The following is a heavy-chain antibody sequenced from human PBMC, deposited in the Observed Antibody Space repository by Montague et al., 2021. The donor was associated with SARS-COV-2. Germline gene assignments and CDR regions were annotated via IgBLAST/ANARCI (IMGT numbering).Heavy chain of an antibody. CDR2: IYYSGST. V-gene: IGHV4-59*01. CDR1: GGSISSYY. CDR3: ARQRGSWLLTYYYFGMDV. J-gene: IGHJ6*02. D-gene: IGHD3-22*01. Sequence: SETRSLTCTVSGGSISSYYWSWIRQPPGKGLEWIGYIYYSGSTNYNPSLKSRVTISVDTSKNQFSLKLSSVTAADTAVYYCARQRGSWLLTYYYFGMDVWGQGTTVIVSS.